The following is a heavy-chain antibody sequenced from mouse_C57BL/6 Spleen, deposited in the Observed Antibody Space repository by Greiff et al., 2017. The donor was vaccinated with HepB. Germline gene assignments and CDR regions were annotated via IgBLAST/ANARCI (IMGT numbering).Heavy chain of an antibody. CDR1: GYAFTNYL. Sequence: QVQLQQSGAELVRPGTSVKVSCKASGYAFTNYLIEWVKQRPGQGLEWIGVINPGSGGTNYNEKFKGKATLTADKSSSTAYMQLSSLTSEDSAVYFCARGGQIYYDYDGDYWGQGTTLTVSS. J-gene: IGHJ2*01. CDR3: ARGGQIYYDYDGDY. D-gene: IGHD2-4*01. CDR2: INPGSGGT. V-gene: IGHV1-54*01.